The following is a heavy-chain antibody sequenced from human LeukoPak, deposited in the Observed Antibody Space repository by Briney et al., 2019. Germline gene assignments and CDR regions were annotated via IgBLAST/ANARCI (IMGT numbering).Heavy chain of an antibody. CDR1: GFTFSNFW. CDR3: ASLTYGPDY. J-gene: IGHJ4*02. Sequence: GGSLRLSCAASGFTFSNFWMHWVRQAPGKGLVWVSGINDDGSATYYVDSVKGRFTISRDSAKNTLSLQMNSLRAEDTAVYYCASLTYGPDYWGQGTLVTVSS. V-gene: IGHV3-74*01. CDR2: INDDGSAT. D-gene: IGHD3-10*01.